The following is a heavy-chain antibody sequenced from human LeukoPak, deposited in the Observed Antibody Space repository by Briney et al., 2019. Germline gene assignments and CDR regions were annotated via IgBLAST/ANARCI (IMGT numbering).Heavy chain of an antibody. CDR1: GFTFSSYV. CDR3: ARDEVAGF. D-gene: IGHD6-19*01. CDR2: ISYDGSNK. J-gene: IGHJ4*02. Sequence: GESLKISCAASGFTFSSYVMNWVRQAPGKGLEWVAVISYDGSNKYYADSVKGRFTISRDNSKNTLYLQMSSLRAEDTAVYYCARDEVAGFWGQGTLVTVSS. V-gene: IGHV3-30*04.